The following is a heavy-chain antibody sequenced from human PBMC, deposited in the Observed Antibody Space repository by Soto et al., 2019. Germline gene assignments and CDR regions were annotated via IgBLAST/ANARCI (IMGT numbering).Heavy chain of an antibody. V-gene: IGHV4-59*08. Sequence: SETLSLTCTVSGGSISSYYWSWIRQPPGKGLEWIGYIYYSGSTNYNPSLKSRVTISVDTSKNQFSLTLSSVTAADTAVYYCARHPGYYDVLTGYSTYYFDSWGQGTLVTVSS. CDR3: ARHPGYYDVLTGYSTYYFDS. CDR2: IYYSGST. D-gene: IGHD3-9*01. CDR1: GGSISSYY. J-gene: IGHJ4*02.